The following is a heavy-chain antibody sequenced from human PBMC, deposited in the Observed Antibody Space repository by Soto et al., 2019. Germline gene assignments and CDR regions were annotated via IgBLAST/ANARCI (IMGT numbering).Heavy chain of an antibody. V-gene: IGHV1-69*01. CDR3: ARGTGSHVDY. CDR1: GGTFRNYA. CDR2: SVPIVGTA. D-gene: IGHD3-9*01. J-gene: IGHJ4*02. Sequence: QVQLVQSGAEVKKPGSSVKVSCKTSGGTFRNYAINWVRQAPGQGLEWMGGSVPIVGTANYAQKFQGRVTITADESTSTGYMEVSSLRTEDTAVYYCARGTGSHVDYWGQGTLVTVSS.